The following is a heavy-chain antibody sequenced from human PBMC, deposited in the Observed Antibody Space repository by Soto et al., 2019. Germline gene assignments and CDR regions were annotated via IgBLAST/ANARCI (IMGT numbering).Heavy chain of an antibody. V-gene: IGHV4-59*08. Sequence: QVHLHESGPGLVKPSETLSLTCTVSNDSISNYYWNWIRQSPGKGLEWIGYISYPGTTNYNPSLKSRVAISLDTSKKQCSLSLSSVTDADTAVYFCARGGVMVTDNWLDPWGQGTLVTVSS. D-gene: IGHD2-21*02. CDR3: ARGGVMVTDNWLDP. CDR2: ISYPGTT. J-gene: IGHJ5*02. CDR1: NDSISNYY.